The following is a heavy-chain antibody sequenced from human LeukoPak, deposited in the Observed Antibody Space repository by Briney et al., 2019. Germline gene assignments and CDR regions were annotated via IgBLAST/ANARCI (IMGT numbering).Heavy chain of an antibody. CDR1: GFTFDDYA. CDR2: ISWNSGSI. CDR3: AREGSVSDAFDI. Sequence: GRSLRLSCAASGFTFDDYAMHWVRQAPGKGLEWVSGISWNSGSIGYADSVKGRFTISRDNAKNSLYLQMNSLRAEDMALYYCAREGSVSDAFDIWGQGTMVTVSS. V-gene: IGHV3-9*03. J-gene: IGHJ3*02. D-gene: IGHD2-8*01.